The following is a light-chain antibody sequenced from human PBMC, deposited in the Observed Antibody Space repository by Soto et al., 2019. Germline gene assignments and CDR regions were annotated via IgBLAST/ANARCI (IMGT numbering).Light chain of an antibody. CDR1: QSVSSSY. CDR2: GAS. V-gene: IGKV3-20*01. CDR3: QQYGSART. Sequence: EIVLTQSPGTLSLSPGERATLSCRASQSVSSSYLAWYQQKPGQAPRLLIYGASSRATGIPDRFSGSGSGTDFSVTISRLEPEDFGVYYCQQYGSARTFGQGTKMKIK. J-gene: IGKJ1*01.